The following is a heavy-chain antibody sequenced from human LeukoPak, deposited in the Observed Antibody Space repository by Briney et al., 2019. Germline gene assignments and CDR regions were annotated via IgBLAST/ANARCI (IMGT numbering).Heavy chain of an antibody. D-gene: IGHD2-15*01. CDR2: ISSSGSST. J-gene: IGHJ4*02. CDR3: AKDWGKSGGWTR. Sequence: PPGGSLRLSCAASGFTFSTYGMSWVRQAPGKGLEWVSVISSSGSSTYYTDSVKGRFTISRDNSNNMLYLQMNSLRAEDTAVYYCAKDWGKSGGWTRWGQGTLVTVSS. V-gene: IGHV3-23*01. CDR1: GFTFSTYG.